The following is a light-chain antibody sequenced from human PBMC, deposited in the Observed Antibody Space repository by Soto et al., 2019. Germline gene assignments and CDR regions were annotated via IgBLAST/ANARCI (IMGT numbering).Light chain of an antibody. Sequence: QSALTQPASVSGSPGQSIAISCTGTSSDVGTYNYVSWYQQHPGKAPKLMIYDVSNRPSWVSNRFSGSKSGNTDSLTISGLQAEDEADYYCSSYSISSTLYVFGTGTKLTVL. CDR3: SSYSISSTLYV. V-gene: IGLV2-14*01. CDR1: SSDVGTYNY. CDR2: DVS. J-gene: IGLJ1*01.